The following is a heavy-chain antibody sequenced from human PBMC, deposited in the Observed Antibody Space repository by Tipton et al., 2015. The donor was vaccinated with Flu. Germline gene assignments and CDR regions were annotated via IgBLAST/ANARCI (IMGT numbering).Heavy chain of an antibody. CDR1: GGSISSYY. V-gene: IGHV4-59*01. CDR2: IYYSGST. J-gene: IGHJ3*02. Sequence: TLSLTCTVSGGSISSYYWSWIRQPPGKGLEWIGYIYYSGSTNYNPSLKSRVTISVDTSKNQFSLKLSSVTAADTAVYYCATTYYYDSRGYFIAFDIWGQGTMVTVSS. CDR3: ATTYYYDSRGYFIAFDI. D-gene: IGHD3-22*01.